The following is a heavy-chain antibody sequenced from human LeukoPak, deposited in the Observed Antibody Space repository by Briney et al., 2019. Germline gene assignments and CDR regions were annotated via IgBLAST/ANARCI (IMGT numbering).Heavy chain of an antibody. V-gene: IGHV3-7*01. D-gene: IGHD3-16*01. CDR2: IKHDGSEQ. CDR3: TRGLGEHGGVSDR. J-gene: IGHJ5*02. Sequence: GGSLRLSCAASGFTFSTYWMSWVRQAPGKGLEWVANIKHDGSEQIYVDSVKGRFTISRDNAKDSVYLQMNSLRAEDTAVYYCTRGLGEHGGVSDRWGQGTLVIVS. CDR1: GFTFSTYW.